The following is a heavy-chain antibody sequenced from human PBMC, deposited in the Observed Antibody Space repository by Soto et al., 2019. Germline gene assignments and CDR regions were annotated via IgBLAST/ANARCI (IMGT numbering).Heavy chain of an antibody. V-gene: IGHV3-30-3*01. CDR2: ISYDGSNK. CDR3: ASITYYDFWSGIDY. J-gene: IGHJ4*02. Sequence: QVQLVESGGGVVQPGRSLRLSCAASGFTFSSYAMHWVRQAPGKGLEWVAVISYDGSNKYYADSVKGRFTISRDNSKNTLYLQMNSLRAEDTAVYYCASITYYDFWSGIDYWGQGTLVTVSS. CDR1: GFTFSSYA. D-gene: IGHD3-3*01.